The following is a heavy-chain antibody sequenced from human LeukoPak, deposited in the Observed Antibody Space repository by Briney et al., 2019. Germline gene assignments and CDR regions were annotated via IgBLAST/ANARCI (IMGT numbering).Heavy chain of an antibody. CDR3: ARQRGVILGNCDY. V-gene: IGHV4-34*01. J-gene: IGHJ4*02. D-gene: IGHD3-10*01. CDR2: VYYSGTT. CDR1: GGSFSGYY. Sequence: PSETLSLTCAVYGGSFSGYYWSWIRQPPGKGLEWIGNVYYSGTTYYNPSLKSRVTISVDTSKEQFSLKLSSMTAADTAVYYCARQRGVILGNCDYWGQGALVTVSS.